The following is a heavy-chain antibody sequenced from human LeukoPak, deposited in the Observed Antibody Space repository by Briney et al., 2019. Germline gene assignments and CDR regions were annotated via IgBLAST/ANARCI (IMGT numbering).Heavy chain of an antibody. J-gene: IGHJ4*02. D-gene: IGHD3-10*01. CDR1: GFTFSSYS. V-gene: IGHV3-21*01. CDR2: ISSSSSYI. CDR3: ARWDGWFGELLSFDY. Sequence: GESLRLACAVSGFTFSSYSMNWVRQAPGRGLEWVSSISSSSSYIYYADSVKGRFTISRDNAKNSMYLQMNSLRAEDTAVYYCARWDGWFGELLSFDYWGQGTLVTVSS.